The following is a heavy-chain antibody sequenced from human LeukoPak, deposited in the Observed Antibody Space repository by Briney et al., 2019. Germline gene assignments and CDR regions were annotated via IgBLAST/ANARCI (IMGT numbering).Heavy chain of an antibody. CDR1: GFTFSSYW. Sequence: PGGSLRLSCAASGFTFSSYWMSWVRQAPGKGLEWVANIKQDGSEKYYVDSVKGRFTISRDNAKNSLYLQMNSLRAEDTAVYYCARDRYCSSTSCLPRPTYWGQGTLVTVSS. CDR2: IKQDGSEK. D-gene: IGHD2-2*01. V-gene: IGHV3-7*01. CDR3: ARDRYCSSTSCLPRPTY. J-gene: IGHJ4*02.